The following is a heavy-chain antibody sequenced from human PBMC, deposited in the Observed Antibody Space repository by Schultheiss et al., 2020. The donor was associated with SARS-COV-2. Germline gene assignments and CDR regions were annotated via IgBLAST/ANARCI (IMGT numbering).Heavy chain of an antibody. V-gene: IGHV1-18*01. CDR1: GYTFTSYG. CDR3: ATGPALAPGWFDP. D-gene: IGHD2-15*01. J-gene: IGHJ5*02. Sequence: ASVKVSCKASGYTFTSYGISWVRQAPGQGLEWMGWISAYNGNTNYAQKLQGRVTMTTDTSTSTALMELRSLRSDDTAVYYCATGPALAPGWFDPWGQGTLVTVSS. CDR2: ISAYNGNT.